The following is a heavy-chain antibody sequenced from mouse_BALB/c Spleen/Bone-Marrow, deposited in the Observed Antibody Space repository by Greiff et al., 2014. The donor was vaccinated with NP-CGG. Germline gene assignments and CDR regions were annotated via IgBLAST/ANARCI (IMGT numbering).Heavy chain of an antibody. Sequence: EVKLQESGGGLVKPGGSLKLSCAASGFTFSYYAMSWVRQSPEKRLEWVAEISSGGSYTYYPDTATGRFTISRDNAKNTLYLEMSSLRSEDTAMYYCVRDSSGYFDYWGQGTTLTVSS. CDR1: GFTFSYYA. CDR3: VRDSSGYFDY. V-gene: IGHV5-9-4*01. D-gene: IGHD3-1*01. J-gene: IGHJ2*01. CDR2: ISSGGSYT.